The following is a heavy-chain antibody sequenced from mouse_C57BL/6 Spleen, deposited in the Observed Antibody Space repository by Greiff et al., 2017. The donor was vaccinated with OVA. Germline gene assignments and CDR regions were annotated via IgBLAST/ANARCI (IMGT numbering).Heavy chain of an antibody. CDR3: VRANWDGAWFAY. D-gene: IGHD4-1*01. J-gene: IGHJ3*01. CDR2: IRSKSNNYAT. V-gene: IGHV10-1*01. CDR1: GFSFNTYA. Sequence: EVMLVESGGGLVQPKGSLKLSCAASGFSFNTYAMNWVRQAPGKGLEWVARIRSKSNNYATYYADSVKDRFTISRDDSESMLYLQMNNLKTEDTAMYYCVRANWDGAWFAYWGQGTLVTVSA.